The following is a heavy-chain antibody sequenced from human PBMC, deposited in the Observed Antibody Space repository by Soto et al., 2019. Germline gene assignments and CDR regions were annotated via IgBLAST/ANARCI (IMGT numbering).Heavy chain of an antibody. V-gene: IGHV4-59*12. CDR2: IYYSGST. J-gene: IGHJ6*02. CDR1: GGSISSYY. D-gene: IGHD2-2*01. CDR3: ARASEGDIVVVPAARPYYYYYGMDV. Sequence: PSETLSLTCTVSGGSISSYYWSWIRQPPGKGLEWIGYIYYSGSTNYNPSLKSRVTISVDTSKNQFSLKLSSVTAADTAVYYCARASEGDIVVVPAARPYYYYYGMDVWGQGTTVTVSS.